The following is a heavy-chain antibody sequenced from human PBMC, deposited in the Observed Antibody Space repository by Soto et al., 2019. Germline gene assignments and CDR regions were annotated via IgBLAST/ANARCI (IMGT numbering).Heavy chain of an antibody. Sequence: SRTLACRAGGVSISSWSTHYFRQAPGKGLVWVSRINSDGSTSYADFVKGRLTISRDNAKNTVYLQMNSLRAEDTAVYYCARGVYREYGYDSWGQGALATVP. CDR3: ARGVYREYGYDS. D-gene: IGHD5-18*01. V-gene: IGHV3-74*01. CDR1: GVSISSWS. CDR2: INSDGST. J-gene: IGHJ5*01.